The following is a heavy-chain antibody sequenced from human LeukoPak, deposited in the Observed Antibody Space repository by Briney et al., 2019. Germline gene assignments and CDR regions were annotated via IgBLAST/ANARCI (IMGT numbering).Heavy chain of an antibody. Sequence: PGGSLRLSCAASGFTFSSHSMNWVRQAPGKGLEWVATISSGSRDIYYADSVKGRFTISRDNAKNLLYLQMNSLRAEDTAVYYCAELGITMIGGVWGKGTTVTISS. J-gene: IGHJ6*04. D-gene: IGHD3-10*02. V-gene: IGHV3-21*01. CDR1: GFTFSSHS. CDR2: ISSGSRDI. CDR3: AELGITMIGGV.